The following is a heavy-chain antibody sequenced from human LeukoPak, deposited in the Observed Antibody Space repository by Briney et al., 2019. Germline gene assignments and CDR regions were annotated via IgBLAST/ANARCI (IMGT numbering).Heavy chain of an antibody. CDR3: ARDRGGGDRVDAFDI. V-gene: IGHV3-33*01. CDR2: IWDDGSNK. D-gene: IGHD2-21*02. J-gene: IGHJ3*02. CDR1: GFTFSSYG. Sequence: GGSLRLSCAASGFTFSSYGMHWVRQAPGKGLEWVAVIWDDGSNKYYADSVKGRFTISRDNSKNTLYLQMNNLRAEDTAVYYCARDRGGGDRVDAFDIWGQGTMVTVSS.